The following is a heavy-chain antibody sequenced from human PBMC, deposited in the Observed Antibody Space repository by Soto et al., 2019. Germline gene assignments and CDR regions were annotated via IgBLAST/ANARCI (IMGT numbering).Heavy chain of an antibody. V-gene: IGHV3-21*01. CDR1: GFTFSSYS. J-gene: IGHJ6*02. D-gene: IGHD3-10*01. Sequence: LRLSCAASGFTFSSYSINWVRQAPGKGLEWVSSISSSSSYIYYADSVXGRFTISRDNAKNSLYLQMNSLRAEDTAVYYCARDLPMAEGGMDVXGQGTTVTVSS. CDR3: ARDLPMAEGGMDV. CDR2: ISSSSSYI.